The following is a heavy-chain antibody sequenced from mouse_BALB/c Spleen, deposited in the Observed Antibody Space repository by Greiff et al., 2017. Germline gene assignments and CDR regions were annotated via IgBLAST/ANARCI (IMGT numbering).Heavy chain of an antibody. CDR2: SRNKANDYTT. Sequence: EVKLVESGGGLVKPGGSLRLSCATSGFTFSDFYMEWVRQPPGKRLEWIAASRNKANDYTTEYSASVKGRFIVSRDTSQSILYLQMNALRAEDTAIYYCARDRGTAWFAYWGQGTLVTVSA. V-gene: IGHV7-1*02. CDR3: ARDRGTAWFAY. CDR1: GFTFSDFY. J-gene: IGHJ3*01. D-gene: IGHD4-1*01.